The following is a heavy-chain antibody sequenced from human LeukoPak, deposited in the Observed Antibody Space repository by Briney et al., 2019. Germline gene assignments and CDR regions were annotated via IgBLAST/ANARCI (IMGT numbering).Heavy chain of an antibody. V-gene: IGHV4-39*07. Sequence: SETLSPTCTVSGGSISSSSYYWGWIRQPPGKGLEWIGSVYYTGASYYNPSLKSRVTISIDTSKKHFSLKLTSVTAADTAVYYCARGAPPQNWGQGTLVTVSS. CDR3: ARGAPPQN. CDR1: GGSISSSSYY. J-gene: IGHJ4*02. CDR2: VYYTGAS.